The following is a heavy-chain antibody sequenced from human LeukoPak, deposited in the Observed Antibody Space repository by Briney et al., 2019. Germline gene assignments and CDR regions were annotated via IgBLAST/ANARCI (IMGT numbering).Heavy chain of an antibody. D-gene: IGHD2-15*01. J-gene: IGHJ1*01. CDR3: ARNSVVVAAYALYFQH. CDR1: GFTFSDYY. CDR2: ISSSGSTI. Sequence: PGGSLRLSCAASGFTFSDYYMSWTRQAPGKGLEWVSYISSSGSTIYYADSVKGRFTISRDNAKNSLYLQMNSLRAEDTAVYYCARNSVVVAAYALYFQHWGQGTLVTVPS. V-gene: IGHV3-11*01.